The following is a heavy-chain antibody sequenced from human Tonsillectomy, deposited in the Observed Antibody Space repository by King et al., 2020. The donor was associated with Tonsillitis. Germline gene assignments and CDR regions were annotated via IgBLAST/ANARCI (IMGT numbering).Heavy chain of an antibody. CDR1: GYTFTYRY. D-gene: IGHD6-13*01. CDR2: ITPFNGNT. CDR3: ASRIAAAGTLAFDI. Sequence: QLVESXAXVKKTGSSVTVSCKASGYTFTYRYLHWVRQAPGQALEWMGWITPFNGNTNYAQKFQDRVTITRDRSMSTAYMELSSLRSEDTAMYYCASRIAAAGTLAFDIWGQGTMVTVSS. J-gene: IGHJ3*02. V-gene: IGHV1-45*02.